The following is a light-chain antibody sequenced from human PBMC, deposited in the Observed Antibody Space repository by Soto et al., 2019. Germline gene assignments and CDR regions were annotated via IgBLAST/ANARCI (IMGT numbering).Light chain of an antibody. Sequence: TQSPGTLSLSPGERATLSCRAVQSVTSTYMAWYQQKPGQAPRLLIYATSFRATGIPDRFRGSGSGTDFTLTTSSLEPEDSAVYYCQDSSTSPWPFGQGTKMEIK. V-gene: IGKV3-20*01. CDR2: ATS. CDR1: QSVTSTY. J-gene: IGKJ1*01. CDR3: QDSSTSPWP.